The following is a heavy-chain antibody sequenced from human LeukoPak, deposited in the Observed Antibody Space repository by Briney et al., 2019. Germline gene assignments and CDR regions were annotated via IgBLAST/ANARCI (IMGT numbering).Heavy chain of an antibody. V-gene: IGHV4-31*03. J-gene: IGHJ3*02. Sequence: SETLSLTCTVSGGSISSGDYYWSWIRQRPGKGLEWIGYIFNTGSTNYNSSLKSRVIISVDTSKNQFSLKLSFVTDADTAVYFCARVRLDAFDIWGQGTMVTVSS. CDR2: IFNTGST. CDR1: GGSISSGDYY. CDR3: ARVRLDAFDI.